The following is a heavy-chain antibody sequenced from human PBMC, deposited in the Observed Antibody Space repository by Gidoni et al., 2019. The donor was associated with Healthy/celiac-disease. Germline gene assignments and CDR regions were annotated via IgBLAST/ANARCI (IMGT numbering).Heavy chain of an antibody. CDR1: GFPFSSYS. D-gene: IGHD3-9*01. Sequence: EVQLVESGGGLVKPGGSLRLYCAASGFPFSSYSMNWVRQAPGKGLDWVSSISSSSSYIYYADSVKGRFTISRDNAKNSLYLQMNSLRAEDTAVYYCARVLSNILTGVDYWGQGTLVTVSS. J-gene: IGHJ4*02. CDR3: ARVLSNILTGVDY. CDR2: ISSSSSYI. V-gene: IGHV3-21*01.